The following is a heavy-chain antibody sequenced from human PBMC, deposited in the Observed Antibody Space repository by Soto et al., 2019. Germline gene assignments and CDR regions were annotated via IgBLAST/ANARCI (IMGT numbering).Heavy chain of an antibody. V-gene: IGHV3-72*01. D-gene: IGHD5-18*01. CDR1: GFTFSDRY. J-gene: IGHJ2*01. CDR3: TRGGDTFYL. Sequence: EVQLVESGGGLVQPGGSLRLSCAAAGFTFSDRYMDWVRQAPGKGLEWVGRIGNKANSFTTQYAASVKGRFTISRDNSKNSLYLQMNSLKTEDTAVYFCTRGGDTFYLWGRGTLVTVSS. CDR2: IGNKANSFTT.